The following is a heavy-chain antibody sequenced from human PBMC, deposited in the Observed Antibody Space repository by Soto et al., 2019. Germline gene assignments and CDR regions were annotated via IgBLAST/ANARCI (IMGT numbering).Heavy chain of an antibody. CDR2: ISSSSSYT. CDR1: GFTFSDYY. D-gene: IGHD2-2*01. J-gene: IGHJ5*02. Sequence: QVQLVESGGGLVKPGGSLRLSCAASGFTFSDYYMSWIRQAPGKGLEWVSYISSSSSYTNYADSVKGRFTISRDNAKNSLYLQMNSLRAEDTAVYYCARDLLLLNWFDPWGQGTLVTVSS. CDR3: ARDLLLLNWFDP. V-gene: IGHV3-11*06.